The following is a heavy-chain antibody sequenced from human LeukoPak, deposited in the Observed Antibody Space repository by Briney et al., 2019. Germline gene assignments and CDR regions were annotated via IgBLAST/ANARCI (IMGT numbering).Heavy chain of an antibody. J-gene: IGHJ4*02. CDR3: ARMVGAGY. CDR2: IGSSSSYI. CDR1: GFTFSSYS. V-gene: IGHV3-21*01. D-gene: IGHD2-8*01. Sequence: SRGSLRLSCAASGFTFSSYSMNWVRQAPGKGLEWVSSIGSSSSYIYYADSVKGRFTISRDNAKNSLYLQMNSLRAEDTAVYYCARMVGAGYWGQGTLVTVSS.